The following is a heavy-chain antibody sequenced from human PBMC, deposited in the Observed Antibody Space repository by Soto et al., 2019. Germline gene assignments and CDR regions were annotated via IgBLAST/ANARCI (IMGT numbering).Heavy chain of an antibody. CDR2: ISHTGNT. D-gene: IGHD2-15*01. V-gene: IGHV4-4*02. CDR3: AGRRVGGSTFY. J-gene: IGHJ4*02. CDR1: GASVNSGHW. Sequence: QVQLQESGPGLLEPSGTLSLTCDVSGASVNSGHWWTWVRQPPGKGLEWIGEISHTGNTNYSPSLKGRMTVSLDKSQNQFSLTLTSVTAADTAFYYCAGRRVGGSTFYWGQGTLVTVS.